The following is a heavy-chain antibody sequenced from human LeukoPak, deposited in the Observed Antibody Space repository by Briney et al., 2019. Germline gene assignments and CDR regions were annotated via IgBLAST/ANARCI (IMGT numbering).Heavy chain of an antibody. CDR1: GGSFSGYY. V-gene: IGHV4-34*01. CDR3: ARGSGIYSGIDHFDY. J-gene: IGHJ4*02. Sequence: SETLSLTCAVYGGSFSGYYWSWIRQPPGKGLEWIGEINHSGSTNYNPSLKSRVTISVDTSKNQFSLKLSSVTAADTAVYYCARGSGIYSGIDHFDYWGQGTLVTVSS. D-gene: IGHD5-12*01. CDR2: INHSGST.